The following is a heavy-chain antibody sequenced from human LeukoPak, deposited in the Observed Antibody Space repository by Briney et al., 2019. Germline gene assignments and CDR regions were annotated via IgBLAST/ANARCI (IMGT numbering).Heavy chain of an antibody. CDR3: AREASPLDY. J-gene: IGHJ4*02. CDR2: ISHSGST. CDR1: GYSISSGYY. Sequence: PSETLSLTCTVSGYSISSGYYWGWIRQPPGKGLEWIGNISHSGSTYYNPSLKSRVTISVDTSKNQFSLRVRSVTAADTAVYYCAREASPLDYWGQGTLVTVSS. V-gene: IGHV4-38-2*02.